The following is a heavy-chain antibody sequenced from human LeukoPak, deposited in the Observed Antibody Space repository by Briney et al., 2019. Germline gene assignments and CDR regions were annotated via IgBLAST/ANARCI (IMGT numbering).Heavy chain of an antibody. CDR1: GYTFTSYA. CDR2: INPNSGGT. D-gene: IGHD5-24*01. Sequence: ASVKVSCKASGYTFTSYAMNWVRQAPGQGLEWMGWINPNSGGTNYAQKFQGRVTMTEDTSTDTAYMELSSLRSEDTAVYYCATRTEMATNTDDYWGQGTLVTVSS. J-gene: IGHJ4*02. V-gene: IGHV1-2*02. CDR3: ATRTEMATNTDDY.